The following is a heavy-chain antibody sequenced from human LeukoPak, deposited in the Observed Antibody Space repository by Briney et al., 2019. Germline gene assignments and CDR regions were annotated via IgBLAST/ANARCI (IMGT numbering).Heavy chain of an antibody. J-gene: IGHJ4*02. CDR1: GFTFSTYS. V-gene: IGHV3-21*01. CDR3: AKARGGDFVGISYYFDY. Sequence: PGGSLRLSCEVSGFTFSTYSMNCVRQAPGKGLEWVSSISSSSSYIYYEDSVKGRYTISRDNTKNSLFLQMKSLRAEDRAVYYCAKARGGDFVGISYYFDYWGQGTLVTVSS. D-gene: IGHD2-21*02. CDR2: ISSSSSYI.